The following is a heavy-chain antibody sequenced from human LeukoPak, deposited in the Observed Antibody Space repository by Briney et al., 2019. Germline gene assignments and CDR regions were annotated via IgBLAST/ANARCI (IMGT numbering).Heavy chain of an antibody. V-gene: IGHV1-69*13. CDR2: IIPIFGTA. D-gene: IGHD3-10*01. CDR1: GGTFSSYA. CDR3: ASRRARAYYYYYMDV. J-gene: IGHJ6*03. Sequence: GASVKVSCKASGGTFSSYAISWVRQAPGQGLEWMGGIIPIFGTANYAQKFQGRVTITADESTSTAYMELSSLRSEDTAVYYRASRRARAYYYYYMDVWGKGTTVTVSS.